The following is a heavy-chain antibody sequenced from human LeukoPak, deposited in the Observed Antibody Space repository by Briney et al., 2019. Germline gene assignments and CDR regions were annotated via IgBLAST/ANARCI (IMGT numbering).Heavy chain of an antibody. CDR1: GSTFGNYA. CDR3: AREMPYFDY. Sequence: GGSLRLSCAASGSTFGNYAMSWVRQAPGKGLEWVSTISDSGGSIYYADSVKGRFTISRDNSKITLYLQMTSLRAEDTAVYFCAREMPYFDYWGQGTLVTVSS. J-gene: IGHJ4*02. CDR2: ISDSGGSI. D-gene: IGHD2-2*01. V-gene: IGHV3-23*01.